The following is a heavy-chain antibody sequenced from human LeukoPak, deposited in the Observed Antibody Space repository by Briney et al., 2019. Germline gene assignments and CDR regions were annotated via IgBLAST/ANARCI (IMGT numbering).Heavy chain of an antibody. CDR1: GGSICSYY. J-gene: IGHJ4*02. CDR3: AGHHPRNTVDF. CDR2: ISDIGSI. V-gene: IGHV4-59*08. D-gene: IGHD2-8*02. Sequence: MPSETLSLTCTVSGGSICSYYWSWIRQPPGKGLEWIAYISDIGSINYNPSLKSRVTISLDTSKNQFSLKLSSVTAADTAVYYCAGHHPRNTVDFWGQGTLVTVSS.